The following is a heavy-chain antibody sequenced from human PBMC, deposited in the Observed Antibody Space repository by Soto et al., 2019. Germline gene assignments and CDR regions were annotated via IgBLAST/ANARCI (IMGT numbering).Heavy chain of an antibody. CDR3: VRGGATIFDY. V-gene: IGHV3-48*02. Sequence: EVQLVESGGGLVQPGGSLRLSCAASGFTFTSYSMNWVRQAPGKGLEWVSYISSSSSTIYYADSMKGRFTISRDHAKNSLYLQVNSLRDEDTAVYYRVRGGATIFDYWGRGTLVTVSS. CDR2: ISSSSSTI. CDR1: GFTFTSYS. J-gene: IGHJ4*02. D-gene: IGHD1-26*01.